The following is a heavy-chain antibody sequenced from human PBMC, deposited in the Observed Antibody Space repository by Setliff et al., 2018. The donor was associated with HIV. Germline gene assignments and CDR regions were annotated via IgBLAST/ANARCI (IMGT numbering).Heavy chain of an antibody. J-gene: IGHJ4*02. CDR2: ISASGGGT. CDR3: AKVYSTAYRPDY. Sequence: GGSLRLSCAASGFTFSSYWMTWVRQAPGKGLEWVSGISASGGGTYYADSVRGRFTISRDNSKNTLHLQMSSLSADDTAVYYCAKVYSTAYRPDYWGQGNLVTVSS. V-gene: IGHV3-23*01. CDR1: GFTFSSYW. D-gene: IGHD3-22*01.